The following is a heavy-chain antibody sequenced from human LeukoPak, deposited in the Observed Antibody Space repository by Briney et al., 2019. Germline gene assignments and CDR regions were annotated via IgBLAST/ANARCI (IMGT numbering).Heavy chain of an antibody. V-gene: IGHV4-34*01. D-gene: IGHD3-10*02. Sequence: KASETLSLTCAFYGASFSGYYWSWIRQPPGKGLEWIGETNHSENTNYNPSLKSRVTISADTSKNQFSLKLRSVTAADTAVYYCARGRNYYVLDYWGQGTLVTVSS. CDR3: ARGRNYYVLDY. CDR2: TNHSENT. J-gene: IGHJ4*02. CDR1: GASFSGYY.